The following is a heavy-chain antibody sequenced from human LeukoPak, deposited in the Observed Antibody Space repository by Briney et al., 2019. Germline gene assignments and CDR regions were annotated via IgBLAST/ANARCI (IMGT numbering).Heavy chain of an antibody. D-gene: IGHD1-1*01. V-gene: IGHV3-30*02. Sequence: PGGSLRLSCAASGFTFSTSAMHWVRQLPGKGLAWVAFLGHEGSNKYYADSVKGRFTISRDNSKNTLYLHMNSLRAEDTAIYYCVKDGHWTFDYWGQGTLVTVSS. CDR3: VKDGHWTFDY. CDR2: LGHEGSNK. CDR1: GFTFSTSA. J-gene: IGHJ4*02.